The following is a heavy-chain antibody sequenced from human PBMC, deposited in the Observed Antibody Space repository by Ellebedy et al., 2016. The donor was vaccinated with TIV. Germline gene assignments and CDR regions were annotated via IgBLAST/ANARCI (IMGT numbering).Heavy chain of an antibody. J-gene: IGHJ4*02. D-gene: IGHD6-19*01. CDR3: ARGTVALQPLKYFDY. Sequence: SETLSLTXAVYGGSFSEYHWTWIRQFPGKGLEWIGEVNPSGSTNYNPSLKSRLTVSLDTSKNQFSLKLTSVTAADTAVYYCARGTVALQPLKYFDYWGQGTVVTVSS. CDR1: GGSFSEYH. CDR2: VNPSGST. V-gene: IGHV4-34*01.